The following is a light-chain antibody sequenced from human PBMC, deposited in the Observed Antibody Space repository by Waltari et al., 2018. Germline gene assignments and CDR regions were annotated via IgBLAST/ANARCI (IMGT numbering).Light chain of an antibody. CDR2: DTS. Sequence: EIVFTQSPATLSLSPGERATLSCRASQSVSSYLAWYQQQPGQAPRLLIYDTSNRATGIPARFSGSGSGTDFTLTISSLEPEDFAVYYCQQRSNWPVFTFGPGTKVDIK. V-gene: IGKV3-11*01. CDR1: QSVSSY. CDR3: QQRSNWPVFT. J-gene: IGKJ3*01.